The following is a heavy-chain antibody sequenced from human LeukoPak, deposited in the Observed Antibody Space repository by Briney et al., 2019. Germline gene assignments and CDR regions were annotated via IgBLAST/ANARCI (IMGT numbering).Heavy chain of an antibody. CDR3: ARAGLFYQLLLFDP. CDR1: GYSISSGYY. Sequence: SETLSLTCAVSGYSISSGYYWGWIRQPPGQGLEWIGSIYHSGSTYYNPSLKGRVTKSVDTSKNQFSLKLSSVNAADTAVEYGARAGLFYQLLLFDPWGQGTPVTVSS. CDR2: IYHSGST. D-gene: IGHD2-2*01. V-gene: IGHV4-38-2*01. J-gene: IGHJ5*02.